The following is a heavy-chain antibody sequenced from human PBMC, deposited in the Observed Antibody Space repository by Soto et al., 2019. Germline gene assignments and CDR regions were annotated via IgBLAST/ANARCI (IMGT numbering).Heavy chain of an antibody. V-gene: IGHV1-18*01. J-gene: IGHJ4*02. CDR2: ISGFNGQT. D-gene: IGHD3-10*01. CDR1: GNTFASHG. Sequence: ASVKVSCKASGNTFASHGFSWVRQAPGQGLEWMGWISGFNGQTNYALKFQGRVTLTTDTSTSTAYMELRSLRSDDTAVYFCSRVEPSGVPVVRDYWGQGRLVTVSS. CDR3: SRVEPSGVPVVRDY.